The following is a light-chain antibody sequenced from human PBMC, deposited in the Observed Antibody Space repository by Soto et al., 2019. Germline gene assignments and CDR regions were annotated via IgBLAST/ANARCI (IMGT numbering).Light chain of an antibody. V-gene: IGKV1-5*01. CDR1: QTISNW. J-gene: IGKJ5*01. CDR2: DAS. Sequence: ASVGASLNINGRASQTISNWLAWYQQKPGKAPKVLIYDASTLDGGVPPRFFGRGSGTEITLTFCILNPADLATYYCQLRNHHSWAIAQGTRLEIK. CDR3: QLRNHHSWA.